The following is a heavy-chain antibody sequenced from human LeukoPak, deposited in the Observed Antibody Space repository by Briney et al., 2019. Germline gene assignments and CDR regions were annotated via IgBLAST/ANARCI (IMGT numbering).Heavy chain of an antibody. J-gene: IGHJ2*01. V-gene: IGHV4-59*08. CDR1: GGSINSYY. Sequence: SETLSLTCTVSGGSINSYYWSWIRQPPGKGLEWIGYIYYSGSTNYNPSLKSRVTISVDTSKNQFSLKLSSVTAADTAVYYCARLKMGAYFDLWGRGTLVTVSS. CDR3: ARLKMGAYFDL. CDR2: IYYSGST. D-gene: IGHD3-16*01.